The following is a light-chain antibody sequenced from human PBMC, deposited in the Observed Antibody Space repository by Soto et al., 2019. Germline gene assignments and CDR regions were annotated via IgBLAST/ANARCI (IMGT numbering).Light chain of an antibody. J-gene: IGKJ5*01. CDR1: QSISRY. CDR3: QQSYSTLGT. Sequence: DIQMTQSPSSLSASVGDRVTITCRASQSISRYVNWYQQKAGKAPKLLINAASSLQSGVPSRFIGSGSGTDFTLTISSLQPEDFATYYCQQSYSTLGTFGQGTRLEIK. CDR2: AAS. V-gene: IGKV1-39*01.